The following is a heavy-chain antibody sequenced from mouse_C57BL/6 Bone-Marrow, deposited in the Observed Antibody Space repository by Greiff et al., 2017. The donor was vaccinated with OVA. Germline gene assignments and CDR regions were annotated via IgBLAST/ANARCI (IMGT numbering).Heavy chain of an antibody. D-gene: IGHD2-5*01. CDR1: GYTFTSYG. V-gene: IGHV1-81*01. Sequence: VQLQQSGAELARPGASVKLSCKASGYTFTSYGISWVKQRTGQGLEWIGEIYPRSGNTYYNEKFKGKATLTADKSSSTAYMELRSLTSEDSAVYFCARGRGYSNFGYWGQGTTLTVSS. J-gene: IGHJ2*01. CDR3: ARGRGYSNFGY. CDR2: IYPRSGNT.